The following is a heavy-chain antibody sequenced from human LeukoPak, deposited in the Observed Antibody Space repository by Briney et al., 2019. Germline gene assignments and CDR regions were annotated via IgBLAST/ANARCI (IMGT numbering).Heavy chain of an antibody. D-gene: IGHD2-2*02. CDR1: GGSISSYY. Sequence: SETLSLTCTVSGGSISSYYWSWIRQPAGKGLEWIGRIYTSGSTNYNPSLKSRVTMSVDTSKNQFSLKLSSVTAADTAVYYCAREGCSSTSCYRYYYYMDVWGKGTTVTVSS. J-gene: IGHJ6*03. CDR3: AREGCSSTSCYRYYYYMDV. V-gene: IGHV4-4*07. CDR2: IYTSGST.